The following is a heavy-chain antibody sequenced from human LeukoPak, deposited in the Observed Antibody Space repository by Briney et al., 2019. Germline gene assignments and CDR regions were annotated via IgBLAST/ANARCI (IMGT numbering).Heavy chain of an antibody. Sequence: SETLSLTCTVSGGSISSYYWSWIRQPPGKGLEWIGYIYYSGSTNYNPSLKSRVTISVDTSKNQFSLKLSSVTAADTAVYYCARLRIRSVLRYFDWSYNWFDPWGEATLVTVSS. CDR2: IYYSGST. CDR1: GGSISSYY. J-gene: IGHJ5*02. CDR3: ARLRIRSVLRYFDWSYNWFDP. D-gene: IGHD3-9*01. V-gene: IGHV4-59*01.